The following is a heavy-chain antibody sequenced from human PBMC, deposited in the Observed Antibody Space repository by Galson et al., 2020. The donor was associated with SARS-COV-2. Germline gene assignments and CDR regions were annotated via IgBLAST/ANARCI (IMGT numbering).Heavy chain of an antibody. Sequence: SETLSLTCAVSGTSISFFYWSWFRQPPGKGLEWIGYIYDSGSTRFNSSLRSRVTISVDTSKNQFSLELNSVTAADTAVYYCALGLVNYDFGYNWFDPWGQGTLVTVSA. CDR2: IYDSGST. V-gene: IGHV4-59*01. CDR1: GTSISFFY. D-gene: IGHD3-3*01. J-gene: IGHJ5*02. CDR3: ALGLVNYDFGYNWFDP.